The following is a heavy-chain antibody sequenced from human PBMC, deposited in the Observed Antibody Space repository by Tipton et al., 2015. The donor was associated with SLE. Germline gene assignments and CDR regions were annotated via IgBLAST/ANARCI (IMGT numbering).Heavy chain of an antibody. D-gene: IGHD5-24*01. CDR1: GGSISSGCYY. CDR3: ARDRHSIKAFDI. CDR2: IYTSGST. J-gene: IGHJ3*02. V-gene: IGHV4-61*02. Sequence: TLSLTCTVSGGSISSGCYYWSWIRQPAGKGLEWIGRIYTSGSTNYNPSLKSRVTMSVDTSKNQFSLKLSSVTAADTAVYYCARDRHSIKAFDIWGQGTMVTVSS.